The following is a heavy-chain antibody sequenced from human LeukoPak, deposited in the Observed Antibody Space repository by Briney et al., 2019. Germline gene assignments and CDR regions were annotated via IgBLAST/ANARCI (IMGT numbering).Heavy chain of an antibody. CDR1: RFTFSSYS. V-gene: IGHV3-21*01. CDR3: ARVNPERYYGAYYGSGPIPFDY. J-gene: IGHJ4*02. CDR2: ISSSSSYI. Sequence: GGSLRLSCAASRFTFSSYSLNWVRQAPGKGLEWVSSISSSSSYIYYADSVKGRFTISRDNAKNSLYLQMNSLRAEDTAVYYCARVNPERYYGAYYGSGPIPFDYWGQGTLVTVSS. D-gene: IGHD3-10*01.